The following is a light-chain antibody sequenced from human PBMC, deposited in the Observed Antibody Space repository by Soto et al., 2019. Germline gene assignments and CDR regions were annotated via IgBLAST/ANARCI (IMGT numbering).Light chain of an antibody. V-gene: IGKV3-20*01. CDR2: GTY. J-gene: IGKJ2*01. Sequence: EIVLTQSPGTLSLSPGERATLSCRTSQSISSTYLAWYQQKPGQAPRLLIYGTYSRATGIPDRFSGSGSGRDFTLTISRLEPEDFAVYYRQQYGTSPPVYTFGQGTKLEIK. CDR1: QSISSTY. CDR3: QQYGTSPPVYT.